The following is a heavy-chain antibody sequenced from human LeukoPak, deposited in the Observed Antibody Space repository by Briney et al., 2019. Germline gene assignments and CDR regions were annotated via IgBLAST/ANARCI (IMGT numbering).Heavy chain of an antibody. Sequence: SETLSLTCAVYVGSFSGYHWNWIRQPPGKGPEWMGEVNESGGTNINPSLRSRVILSVDTSMKQFSLKLISVTAADTGVYYCARRGYDYVWGSYRQYYFDYWGQGTLVTVSS. CDR2: VNESGGT. J-gene: IGHJ4*02. CDR1: VGSFSGYH. V-gene: IGHV4-34*01. D-gene: IGHD3-16*02. CDR3: ARRGYDYVWGSYRQYYFDY.